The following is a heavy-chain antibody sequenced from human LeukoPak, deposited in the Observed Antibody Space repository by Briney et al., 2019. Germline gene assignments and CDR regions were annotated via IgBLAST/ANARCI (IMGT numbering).Heavy chain of an antibody. CDR2: IWDDGSKK. V-gene: IGHV3-33*01. CDR3: ERDIGPWCDP. CDR1: GFTFNRHG. J-gene: IGHJ5*02. D-gene: IGHD3-16*02. Sequence: PVRSLRLSCAASGFTFNRHGIHWVRPAPGKGLQGVAVIWDDGSKKYYEDSVNGQFTISRDNSNDMGYLQRNSLRAEDTAVYYWERDIGPWCDPWGEGTPVTVSS.